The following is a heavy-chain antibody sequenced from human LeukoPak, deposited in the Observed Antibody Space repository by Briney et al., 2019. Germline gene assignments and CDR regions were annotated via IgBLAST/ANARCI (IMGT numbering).Heavy chain of an antibody. CDR1: GFTFSSYG. D-gene: IGHD1-26*01. J-gene: IGHJ6*02. CDR3: ARDLSGSYSYYYYGLDV. CDR2: ISNGGDTI. Sequence: GGSLRLSCAASGFTFSSYGMTWVRQAPGKGLEWVSYISNGGDTIHYADSVKGRFTISRDNAKNSVHLQMNSLRAEDTAVYYCARDLSGSYSYYYYGLDVWGQGTTVTVSS. V-gene: IGHV3-48*03.